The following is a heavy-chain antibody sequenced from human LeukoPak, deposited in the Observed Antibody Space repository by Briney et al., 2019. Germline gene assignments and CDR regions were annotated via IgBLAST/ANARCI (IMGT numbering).Heavy chain of an antibody. V-gene: IGHV3-30-3*01. D-gene: IGHD3-10*01. J-gene: IGHJ3*01. Sequence: GGSLRLSCTASGFTFSSYTIHWVRQAPGKGLEWVAGISYDGSDKYYADSVKGRFTISRDNSKNTLYLQMNSLGPEDTAVYYCARPYSGFFAAFDVWGQGTMVTVSS. CDR1: GFTFSSYT. CDR3: ARPYSGFFAAFDV. CDR2: ISYDGSDK.